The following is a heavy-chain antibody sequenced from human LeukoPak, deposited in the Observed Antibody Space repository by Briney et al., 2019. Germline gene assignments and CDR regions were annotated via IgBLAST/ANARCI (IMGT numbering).Heavy chain of an antibody. V-gene: IGHV4-61*02. J-gene: IGHJ3*02. Sequence: SQTLSLTCTVSGGSISSDSYYWSWIRQPAGKGLEWIGRIYTSGSTNYNPSLKSRVTISVDTSKNQFSLKLSSVTAADTAVYYCARAPRARTYYYDSSGYTAFDIWGQGTMVTVSS. CDR2: IYTSGST. CDR3: ARAPRARTYYYDSSGYTAFDI. CDR1: GGSISSDSYY. D-gene: IGHD3-22*01.